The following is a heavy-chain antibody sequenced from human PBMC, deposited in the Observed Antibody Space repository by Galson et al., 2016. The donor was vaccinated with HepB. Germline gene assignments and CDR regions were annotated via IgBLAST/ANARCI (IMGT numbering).Heavy chain of an antibody. J-gene: IGHJ4*02. Sequence: SLRLSCAASGLTFTGYAIHWVRQAPGKGLEWVAVISYDGSIKYYADSVKGRFTISRDDSKNTLYLQMDSLRPEDTAVYYCARVGFGRSYGQGFDYWGQGTLVIVSS. D-gene: IGHD3-16*01. CDR3: ARVGFGRSYGQGFDY. CDR1: GLTFTGYA. CDR2: ISYDGSIK. V-gene: IGHV3-30*04.